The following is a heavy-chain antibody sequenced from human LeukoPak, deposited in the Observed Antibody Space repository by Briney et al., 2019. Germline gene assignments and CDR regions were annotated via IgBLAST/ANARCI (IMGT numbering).Heavy chain of an antibody. Sequence: PSETLSLTCTVSGGSISSYYWSWIRQPPGKGLEWIGSIYYSGSTYYNPSLKSRVTISVDTSKNQFSLKLSSVTAADTAVYYCARRNYLGYYYYYGMDVWGQGTTVTVSS. J-gene: IGHJ6*02. CDR3: ARRNYLGYYYYYGMDV. V-gene: IGHV4-59*05. CDR2: IYYSGST. D-gene: IGHD7-27*01. CDR1: GGSISSYY.